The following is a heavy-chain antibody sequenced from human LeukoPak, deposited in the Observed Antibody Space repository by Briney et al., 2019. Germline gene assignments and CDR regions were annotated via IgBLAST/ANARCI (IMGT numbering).Heavy chain of an antibody. CDR3: ARGNLWAFDI. V-gene: IGHV3-48*02. CDR1: GFTFSYYS. J-gene: IGHJ3*02. D-gene: IGHD2-21*01. CDR2: ISSSTGTI. Sequence: GGSLRLSCAASGFTFSYYSLNWVRQAPGKGLEWVSYISSSTGTIYYADSVKGRFTISRDNAKNSLYLQMNSLRDEDTAIYYCARGNLWAFDIWGQGTMVTVSS.